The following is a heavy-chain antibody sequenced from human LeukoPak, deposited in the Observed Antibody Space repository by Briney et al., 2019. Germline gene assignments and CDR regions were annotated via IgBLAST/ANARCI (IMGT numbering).Heavy chain of an antibody. CDR1: GGPFSGYY. CDR3: ARGVVVVTAIMGSYAFDI. CDR2: INHSGST. D-gene: IGHD2-21*02. J-gene: IGHJ3*02. V-gene: IGHV4-34*01. Sequence: PSETLSLTCAVYGGPFSGYYWSWIRQPPGKGLEWIGEINHSGSTNYNPSLKSRVTISVDTSKNQFSLKLSSVTAADTAVYYCARGVVVVTAIMGSYAFDIWGQGTMVTVSS.